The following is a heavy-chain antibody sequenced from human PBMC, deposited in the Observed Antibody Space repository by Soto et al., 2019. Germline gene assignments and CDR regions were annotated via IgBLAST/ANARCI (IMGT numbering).Heavy chain of an antibody. CDR3: ARDEKDTMVRGTPGMIGY. V-gene: IGHV1-69*13. D-gene: IGHD3-10*01. CDR1: GGTFSSYA. Sequence: GASVKVSCKASGGTFSSYAISWVRQAPGQGLEWMGGIIPIFGTANYAQKFQGRVTITADESTSTAYMELSSLRSEDTAVYYCARDEKDTMVRGTPGMIGYWGRGTLVIVSS. J-gene: IGHJ4*02. CDR2: IIPIFGTA.